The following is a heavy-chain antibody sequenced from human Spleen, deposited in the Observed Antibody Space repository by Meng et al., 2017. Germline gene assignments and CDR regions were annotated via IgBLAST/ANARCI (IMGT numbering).Heavy chain of an antibody. J-gene: IGHJ4*01. CDR2: IKSKPDGETT. V-gene: IGHV3-15*01. Sequence: EGHLVDSGGVLVNPGGSLRLSGAASGFYFNNAWMTWVRQVPGKRLEWVGRIKSKPDGETTDYAAPVKGRFIISRDDSKNTVYLQMNSLKTEDTAVYYCTGHIDYWGHGKLVTVSS. CDR3: TGHIDY. CDR1: GFYFNNAW.